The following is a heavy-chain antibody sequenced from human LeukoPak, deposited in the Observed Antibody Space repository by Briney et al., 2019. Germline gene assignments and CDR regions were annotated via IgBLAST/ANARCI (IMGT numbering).Heavy chain of an antibody. CDR2: IYYSGST. V-gene: IGHV4-31*03. J-gene: IGHJ4*02. CDR3: ARVLGSGSYYPN. CDR1: GGSISSGGYY. Sequence: SGTLSLTCTVSGGSISSGGYYWSWIRQHPGKGLEWIGYIYYSGSTYYNPSLKSRVTISVDTSKNQFSLKLSSVTAADTAVYYCARVLGSGSYYPNWGQGTLVTVSS. D-gene: IGHD3-10*01.